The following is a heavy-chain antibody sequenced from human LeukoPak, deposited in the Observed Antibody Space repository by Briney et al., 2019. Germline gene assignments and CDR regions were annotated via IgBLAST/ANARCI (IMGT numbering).Heavy chain of an antibody. D-gene: IGHD3-22*01. CDR1: GDSITSSNYY. Sequence: PSETLSLTCTVSGDSITSSNYYWGWFRQSPGKGPEWIGSIYSSGSTYYNPSLKSRVTMSVDTSKNQFSLKLSSVTAADTAVYYCARVRPDWYDSSGYFDYWGQGTLVTVSS. J-gene: IGHJ4*02. CDR3: ARVRPDWYDSSGYFDY. V-gene: IGHV4-39*07. CDR2: IYSSGST.